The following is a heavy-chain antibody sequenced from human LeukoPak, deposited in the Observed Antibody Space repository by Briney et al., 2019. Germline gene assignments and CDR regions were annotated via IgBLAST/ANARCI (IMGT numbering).Heavy chain of an antibody. CDR3: ARDRGPSADSGIYYQYYFHY. J-gene: IGHJ4*02. CDR2: INPYSGDT. V-gene: IGHV1-2*02. D-gene: IGHD3-10*01. CDR1: GYTFTAYY. Sequence: GASVNVSSKASGYTFTAYYVHWMRQAPGQGLEWMGWINPYSGDTEYEQKFEGRVTMTRDTSIATAYMEMTRLTSDDTAVYYCARDRGPSADSGIYYQYYFHYWGQGTLVTVSS.